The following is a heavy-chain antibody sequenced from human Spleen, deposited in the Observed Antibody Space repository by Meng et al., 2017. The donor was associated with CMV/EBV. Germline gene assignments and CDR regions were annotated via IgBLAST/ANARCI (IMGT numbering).Heavy chain of an antibody. CDR2: INSGAIKI. V-gene: IGHV3-48*03. CDR1: GFSFSNYE. CDR3: ARVMSPIVAGDYRYYYYGLDV. Sequence: GESLKISCAASGFSFSNYEMNWVRQAPGKGLEWVSNINSGAIKIYYADSVRGRFIISRDNARSSLYLQMNSLRAEDTAVYYCARVMSPIVAGDYRYYYYGLDVWGQGTTVTVSS. D-gene: IGHD4-17*01. J-gene: IGHJ6*02.